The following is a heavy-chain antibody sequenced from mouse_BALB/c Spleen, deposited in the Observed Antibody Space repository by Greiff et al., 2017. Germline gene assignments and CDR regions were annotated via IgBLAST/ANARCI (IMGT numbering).Heavy chain of an antibody. J-gene: IGHJ3*01. Sequence: VQLQQSGAELVKPGASVKLSCKASGYTFTSYWMHWVKQRPGQGLEWIGEINPSNGRTNYNEKFKSKATLTVDKSSSTAYMQLSSLTSEDSAVYYCARNYGSSYGFAYWGQGTLVTVSA. CDR2: INPSNGRT. V-gene: IGHV1S81*02. CDR1: GYTFTSYW. CDR3: ARNYGSSYGFAY. D-gene: IGHD1-1*01.